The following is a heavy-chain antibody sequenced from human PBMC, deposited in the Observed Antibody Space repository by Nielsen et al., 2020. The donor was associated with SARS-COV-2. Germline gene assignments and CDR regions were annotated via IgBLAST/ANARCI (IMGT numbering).Heavy chain of an antibody. CDR1: GFSLTTSGVA. D-gene: IGHD5-12*01. CDR3: AHRRNSRYSGENKTNWFDP. V-gene: IGHV2-5*01. J-gene: IGHJ5*02. Sequence: SGPTLVKPTQTLTLTCTFSGFSLTTSGVAVGWIRQPPGKALEWLALIYWNDDNRYNPSLRSRLTITKDTSKNQVVLTMTNMDPVDTATYYCAHRRNSRYSGENKTNWFDPWGQGILVTVSS. CDR2: IYWNDDN.